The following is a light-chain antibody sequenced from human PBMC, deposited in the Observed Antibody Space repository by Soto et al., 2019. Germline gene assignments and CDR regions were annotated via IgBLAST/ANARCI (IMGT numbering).Light chain of an antibody. J-gene: IGKJ1*01. Sequence: EIVLTQSPGTLSLSPGERATLSCRASQSVSSHFLAWYQQKPGQGPRLLIYGASNRATGIPDRFSGSGSGTDFTLASSRLEPEDFAVYYCQQYGSSPRTFGQGTKVDIK. CDR1: QSVSSHF. V-gene: IGKV3-20*01. CDR3: QQYGSSPRT. CDR2: GAS.